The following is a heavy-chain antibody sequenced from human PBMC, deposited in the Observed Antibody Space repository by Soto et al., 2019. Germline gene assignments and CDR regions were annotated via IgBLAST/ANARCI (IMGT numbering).Heavy chain of an antibody. CDR2: IQGDGSEK. CDR1: GFTFSISW. Sequence: EVHLVESGGGLVQPGGSLTLSCAASGFTFSISWMNWVRQAPGKGREWVANIQGDGSEKYYVDSVKGRFNISRDNAKKFLYLQMNSLRAEDTAVYYCAAGVPPDFWGQGTLVTVSS. J-gene: IGHJ4*02. CDR3: AAGVPPDF. D-gene: IGHD3-10*01. V-gene: IGHV3-7*01.